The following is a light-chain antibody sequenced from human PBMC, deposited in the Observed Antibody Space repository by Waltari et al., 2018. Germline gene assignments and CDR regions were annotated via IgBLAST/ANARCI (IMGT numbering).Light chain of an antibody. Sequence: QSALTQPASVSGSPRQSITISCTRTSSDIGAYNYVSWYQQHSGKAPKLVIFGVSDRPTGVSNRFSGSKSGNTASLTISGLQAEDEADYYCISFTSSNTWVFGGGTRVTVL. CDR1: SSDIGAYNY. CDR2: GVS. V-gene: IGLV2-14*01. J-gene: IGLJ3*02. CDR3: ISFTSSNTWV.